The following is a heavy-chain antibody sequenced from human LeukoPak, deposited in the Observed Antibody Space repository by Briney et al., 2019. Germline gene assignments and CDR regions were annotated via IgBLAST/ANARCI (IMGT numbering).Heavy chain of an antibody. V-gene: IGHV1-18*01. Sequence: GASVKVSCKASGYTFSTYGLMWVRQAPGQGLEWMGWINTNNGNTNYAQKFQGRVTMTTDTSTSTCYMELRSLRSDDTAVYYCARKRCTGDCYLFDPWGQGTLVTVSS. J-gene: IGHJ5*02. CDR2: INTNNGNT. CDR1: GYTFSTYG. D-gene: IGHD2-21*02. CDR3: ARKRCTGDCYLFDP.